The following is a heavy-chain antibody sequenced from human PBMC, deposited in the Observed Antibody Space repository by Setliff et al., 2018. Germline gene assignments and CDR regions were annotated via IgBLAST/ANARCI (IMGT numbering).Heavy chain of an antibody. D-gene: IGHD3-3*01. J-gene: IGHJ4*02. CDR3: ATRTPVTFSGVVTTV. Sequence: ASVKVSCKASGLTFTTFSISWVRQAPGQGPEWMGWITNYNGKTDYAQKFQDRVILTTDTSTNTAYMELRNLRPDDKAIYYCATRTPVTFSGVVTTVWGQGSLVTVSS. V-gene: IGHV1-18*01. CDR2: ITNYNGKT. CDR1: GLTFTTFS.